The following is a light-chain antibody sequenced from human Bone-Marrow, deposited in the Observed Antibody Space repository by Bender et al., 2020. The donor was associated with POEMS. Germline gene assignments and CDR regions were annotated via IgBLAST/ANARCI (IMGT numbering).Light chain of an antibody. J-gene: IGLJ2*01. CDR1: SSDIDTSNS. V-gene: IGLV2-14*03. CDR3: STFTASPGVV. CDR2: DVA. Sequence: QSALTQPASVSGSPGRSITISCSADSSDIDTSNSVSWYQQHPGKAPKLVIFDVANRPSGISNRFSGSHSDNTAYLTISGLQGDDEADYYCSTFTASPGVVFGGGTKLTVL.